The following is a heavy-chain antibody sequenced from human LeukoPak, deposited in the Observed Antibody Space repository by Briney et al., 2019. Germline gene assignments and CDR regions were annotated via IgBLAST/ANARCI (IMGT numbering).Heavy chain of an antibody. CDR1: GGSVRNGGYY. Sequence: PSETLSLTCTVSGGSVRNGGYYWTWIRQHPGNGLEWIAYIEYSGSTYYNPSLKSRVTLSVDTSKNQFSLKLSSVTAADTAVYYCARGGRIVGVTGNLDYWGQGTLVTVSS. J-gene: IGHJ4*02. D-gene: IGHD1-26*01. CDR3: ARGGRIVGVTGNLDY. V-gene: IGHV4-31*03. CDR2: IEYSGST.